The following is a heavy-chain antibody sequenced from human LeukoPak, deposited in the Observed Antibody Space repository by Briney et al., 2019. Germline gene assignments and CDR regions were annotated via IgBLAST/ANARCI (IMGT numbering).Heavy chain of an antibody. D-gene: IGHD5-12*01. CDR1: GFTFSNYA. Sequence: GGSLRLSCAASGFTFSNYAIHWVRQAPGKGLEWVAVISHDGSNKYYADCVKGRFTISRDNSKNTLYLQMNSLRTEDTAVYYCARGSRAIVATKFARGRYMDVWGKGTTVTVSS. J-gene: IGHJ6*03. CDR2: ISHDGSNK. CDR3: ARGSRAIVATKFARGRYMDV. V-gene: IGHV3-30*04.